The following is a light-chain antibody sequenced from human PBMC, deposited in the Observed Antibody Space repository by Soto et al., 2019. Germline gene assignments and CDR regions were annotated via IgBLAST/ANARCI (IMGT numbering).Light chain of an antibody. V-gene: IGKV2-28*01. CDR1: ESLLHSNGYNY. Sequence: DIVMTQSPLSLPVTPVEPASISCRSSESLLHSNGYNYLDWYLQKPGQSPQLLIYLGSNRASGVPDRFSGSGSGTDFTLKISRVEAEDVGVYYCMQALQTPWTFGQGTKVDI. J-gene: IGKJ1*01. CDR3: MQALQTPWT. CDR2: LGS.